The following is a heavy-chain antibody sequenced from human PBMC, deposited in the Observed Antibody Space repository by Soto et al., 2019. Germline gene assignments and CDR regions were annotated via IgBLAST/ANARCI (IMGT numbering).Heavy chain of an antibody. CDR2: IIPIFGTP. CDR3: ARDRDDYGSGNYYNRIGV. CDR1: GGIFSTYA. J-gene: IGHJ4*02. V-gene: IGHV1-69*01. D-gene: IGHD3-10*01. Sequence: QVQLVQSGAEVKKPGSSVKVSCKASGGIFSTYAISWLRQAPGQGLEWMGGIIPIFGTPNYAQRFQGRVTSSGDVSQRTGYPELSRLSSEDTAVYYCARDRDDYGSGNYYNRIGVWGKGDLVTVYS.